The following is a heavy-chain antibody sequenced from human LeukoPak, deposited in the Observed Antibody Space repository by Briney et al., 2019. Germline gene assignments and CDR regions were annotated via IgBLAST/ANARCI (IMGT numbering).Heavy chain of an antibody. D-gene: IGHD3-9*01. Sequence: GGSLRLSCAASGFTFSSYSMNWVRQAPGRGLEWVSSISSSSSYIYYADSVKGRFTISRDNSKNTLYLQMNSLRAEDTAVYYCAKDHTIFLDYWGQGTLVTVSS. CDR1: GFTFSSYS. CDR2: ISSSSSYI. V-gene: IGHV3-21*01. J-gene: IGHJ4*02. CDR3: AKDHTIFLDY.